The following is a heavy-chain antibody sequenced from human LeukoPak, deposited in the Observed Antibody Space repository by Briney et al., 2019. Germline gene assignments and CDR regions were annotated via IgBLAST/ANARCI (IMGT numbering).Heavy chain of an antibody. CDR2: IYYSGST. CDR1: GGSISSYY. CDR3: ARGGSGYDYAFDY. D-gene: IGHD5-12*01. J-gene: IGHJ4*02. Sequence: SETLSLTCTVSGGSISSYYWSWLRQPPGKGLEWIGYIYYSGSTSYNPSLKSRVTISVDTSKNQFSLKLSSVTAADTAVYYCARGGSGYDYAFDYWGQGTLVTVSS. V-gene: IGHV4-59*01.